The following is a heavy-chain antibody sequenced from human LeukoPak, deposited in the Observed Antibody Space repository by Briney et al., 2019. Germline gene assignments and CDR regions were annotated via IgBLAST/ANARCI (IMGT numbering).Heavy chain of an antibody. CDR3: AAVGGLLWFGELLGGFDP. D-gene: IGHD3-10*01. CDR2: IVVGSGNT. Sequence: ASVKVSCKASGFTFTSPAVQWVRQARGQRLEWIGWIVVGSGNTNYAQKFQERVTITRDMSTSTAYMELSSLRSEDTAVYYCAAVGGLLWFGELLGGFDPWGQGTLVTVSS. V-gene: IGHV1-58*01. CDR1: GFTFTSPA. J-gene: IGHJ5*02.